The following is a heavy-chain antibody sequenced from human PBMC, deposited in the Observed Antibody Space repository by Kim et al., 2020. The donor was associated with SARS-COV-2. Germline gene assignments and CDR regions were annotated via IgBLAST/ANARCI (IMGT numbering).Heavy chain of an antibody. J-gene: IGHJ6*03. D-gene: IGHD3-16*01. CDR3: SLGHYYYYYMDV. V-gene: IGHV1-3*01. Sequence: KYSQKCQGRVTMTRDTSASTAYMELSSLRSEDTAVYYCSLGHYYYYYMDVWGKGTTVTVSS.